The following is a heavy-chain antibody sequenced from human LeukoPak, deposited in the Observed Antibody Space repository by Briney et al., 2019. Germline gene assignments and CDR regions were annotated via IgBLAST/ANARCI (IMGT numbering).Heavy chain of an antibody. Sequence: GGSLRLSCAASGFTFSSYSMNWVRQAPGKGLEWVSSISSSSSYIHYADSVKGRITITRDNAKNSLYLQMNSLRAEDTAVYYCARGPNWGRDYWGQGTLVTVSS. CDR1: GFTFSSYS. CDR2: ISSSSSYI. V-gene: IGHV3-21*01. J-gene: IGHJ4*02. CDR3: ARGPNWGRDY. D-gene: IGHD7-27*01.